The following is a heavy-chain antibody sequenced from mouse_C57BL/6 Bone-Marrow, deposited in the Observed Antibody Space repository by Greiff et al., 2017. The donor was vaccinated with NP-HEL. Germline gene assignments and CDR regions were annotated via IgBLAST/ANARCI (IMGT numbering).Heavy chain of an antibody. CDR2: IWPGGGT. V-gene: IGHV2-9-1*01. CDR1: GFSLTSYA. J-gene: IGHJ2*01. Sequence: VHLVESGPGLVAPSQSLSITCTVSGFSLTSYAISWVRQPPGKGLEWLGVIWPGGGTNYNSALKSRLSISKDNSKSQVFLTMNSLQTDDTARYYCARNAPLITTPYYFDYWGQGTTLTVSS. CDR3: ARNAPLITTPYYFDY. D-gene: IGHD1-1*01.